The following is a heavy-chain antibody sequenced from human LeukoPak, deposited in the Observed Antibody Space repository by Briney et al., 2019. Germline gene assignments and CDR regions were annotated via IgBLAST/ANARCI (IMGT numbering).Heavy chain of an antibody. D-gene: IGHD5-24*01. Sequence: ASVKVSCKASGGTFSSYAISWVRQAPGQGLEWMGWPNPNSGDTNYAQKFQGRVSMTRDTSISTAYMDLSDLRSDDTAVYYCARGRNIEMTTMSGGSDYWGQGTLVAVSS. CDR2: PNPNSGDT. J-gene: IGHJ4*02. CDR3: ARGRNIEMTTMSGGSDY. CDR1: GGTFSSYA. V-gene: IGHV1-2*02.